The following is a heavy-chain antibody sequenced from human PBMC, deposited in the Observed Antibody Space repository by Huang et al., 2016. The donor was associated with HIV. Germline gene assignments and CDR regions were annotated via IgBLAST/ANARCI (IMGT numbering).Heavy chain of an antibody. CDR2: INHSGST. V-gene: IGHV4-34*01. J-gene: IGHJ3*02. CDR1: GGSFSGYY. D-gene: IGHD1-1*01. CDR3: ARERMMSWLDDHDAFDI. Sequence: QVQLQQWGAGLLQPSETLSLTCAVSGGSFSGYYWSWIRQSPGQGMEWIGEINHSGSTNNNPSLKSRLTIAVDTSKNQFSLKLSSVTAADTAVYYCARERMMSWLDDHDAFDIWGQGTMVTVSS.